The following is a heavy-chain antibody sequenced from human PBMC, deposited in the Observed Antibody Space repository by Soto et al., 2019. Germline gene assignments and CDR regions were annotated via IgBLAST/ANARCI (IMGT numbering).Heavy chain of an antibody. Sequence: GARRLSCAASGFTFSSYWMHWVRQAPGKGLVWVSRINSDGSSTSYADSVKGRFTISRDNAKNTLYLQMNSLRAEDTAVYYCARGSSWYYYYYYGMDVWGQGTTVTVSS. CDR3: ARGSSWYYYYYYGMDV. CDR1: GFTFSSYW. CDR2: INSDGSST. D-gene: IGHD6-13*01. J-gene: IGHJ6*02. V-gene: IGHV3-74*01.